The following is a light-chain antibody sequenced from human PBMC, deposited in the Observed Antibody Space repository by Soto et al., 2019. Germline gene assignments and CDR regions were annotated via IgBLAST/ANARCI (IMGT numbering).Light chain of an antibody. J-gene: IGKJ1*01. CDR1: RSVSSN. CDR2: GAS. V-gene: IGKV3-15*01. Sequence: ETVIMQTQATLSVSPGAIATLSCRSRRSVSSNLAWYQHNPGQAPRLLIYGASTRATGIPARFSGSRSGTEFTLTISSLQSEDFAVYYCQQYNNRPPWTFGQGTKV. CDR3: QQYNNRPPWT.